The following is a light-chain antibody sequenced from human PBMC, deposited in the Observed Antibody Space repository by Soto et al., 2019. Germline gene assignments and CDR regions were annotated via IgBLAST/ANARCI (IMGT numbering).Light chain of an antibody. CDR1: SSDVGKYNY. CDR3: SSYTGSSINPVV. CDR2: EVS. V-gene: IGLV2-14*01. Sequence: QSVLTQPASVSGSPGQSITISCTGTSSDVGKYNYVSWYQQHPAKAPKLMIFEVSNRPSGVSNRFSGSKSGNTASLTISGLQTEDEAEYYSSSYTGSSINPVVFAGGTKLTVL. J-gene: IGLJ2*01.